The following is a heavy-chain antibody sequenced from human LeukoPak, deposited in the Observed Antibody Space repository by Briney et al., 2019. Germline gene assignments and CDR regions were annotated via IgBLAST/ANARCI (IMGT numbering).Heavy chain of an antibody. CDR3: ARFERWTGTVYLDY. CDR2: ISGHSGNT. D-gene: IGHD3/OR15-3a*01. CDR1: GYTFASYG. J-gene: IGHJ4*02. Sequence: GASVKVSCKASGYTFASYGITWVRQAPGQGLEWMGWISGHSGNTNYVQNLQGRVTMTTDTSTSTAYMELRSLRSDDTAVYYCARFERWTGTVYLDYWGQGTLVTVSS. V-gene: IGHV1-18*01.